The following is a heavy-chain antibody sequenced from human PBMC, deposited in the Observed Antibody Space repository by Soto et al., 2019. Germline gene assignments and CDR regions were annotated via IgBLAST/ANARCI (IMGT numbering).Heavy chain of an antibody. Sequence: GGSLILSCAASGFTFRSYAMSWVRQAPGKGLEWVSAISGSGGSTYYADSVKGRFTISRDNSKNTLYLQMNSLRAEDTAVYYCATPKGFQQLVFDYWGQGTLVTVSS. V-gene: IGHV3-23*01. J-gene: IGHJ4*02. CDR2: ISGSGGST. D-gene: IGHD6-13*01. CDR1: GFTFRSYA. CDR3: ATPKGFQQLVFDY.